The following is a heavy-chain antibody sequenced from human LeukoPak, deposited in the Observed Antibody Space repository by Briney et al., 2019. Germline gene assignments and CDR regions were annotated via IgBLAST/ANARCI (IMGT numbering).Heavy chain of an antibody. J-gene: IGHJ4*02. CDR1: GFTFRRYA. D-gene: IGHD1-1*01. CDR3: SKASWVSNADAVL. V-gene: IGHV3-23*01. Sequence: GGSLRLSCAASGFTFRRYAMSGVREAPARGREGVSSLRGKGYTFYADSVKGRFTLSRDESSNPGFLQLNKLRVEDPAVFYCSKASWVSNADAVLWGQGTVVTVSS. CDR2: LRGKGYT.